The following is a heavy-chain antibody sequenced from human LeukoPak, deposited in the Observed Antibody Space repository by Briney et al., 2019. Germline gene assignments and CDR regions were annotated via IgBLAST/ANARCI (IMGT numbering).Heavy chain of an antibody. Sequence: GGSLRLSCAASGFTFSSYAMHWVRQAPGKGLEWVAVISYDGSNKYYADSVKGRFTISRDNSKNTLYLQVNSLRAEDTAVYYCARSSSWRPNDAFDIWGQGTMVTVSS. CDR2: ISYDGSNK. V-gene: IGHV3-30*04. CDR3: ARSSSWRPNDAFDI. J-gene: IGHJ3*02. CDR1: GFTFSSYA. D-gene: IGHD6-13*01.